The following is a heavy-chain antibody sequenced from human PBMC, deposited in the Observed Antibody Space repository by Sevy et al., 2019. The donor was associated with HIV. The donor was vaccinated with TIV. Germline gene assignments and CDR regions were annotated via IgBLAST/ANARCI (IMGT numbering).Heavy chain of an antibody. Sequence: GGSLRLSCEASGFTFSSYAMHWVRQAPGKGLEWVAIIWSDGYFKYLRDSVKGRFTVSRDNSQNTLYLQMNSLRVEDTALYYCARGGYYWDNAASYAFDSWGQGTLVTVSS. J-gene: IGHJ4*02. V-gene: IGHV3-33*01. CDR3: ARGGYYWDNAASYAFDS. D-gene: IGHD2-15*01. CDR1: GFTFSSYA. CDR2: IWSDGYFK.